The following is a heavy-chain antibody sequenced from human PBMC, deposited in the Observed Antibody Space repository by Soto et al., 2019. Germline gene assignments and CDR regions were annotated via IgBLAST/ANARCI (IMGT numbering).Heavy chain of an antibody. J-gene: IGHJ5*01. CDR1: GGSISSYY. V-gene: IGHV4-59*01. CDR2: IYYSGST. D-gene: IGHD3-10*02. Sequence: SETLSLTCTVSGGSISSYYWSWIRQPPGKRLEWIGYIYYSGSTNYNPSLKSRVTISVDTSKNQFSLKLSSVTAADTAVYYCARGAIKMFGGVYNWFDSWGQGTLVTVSS. CDR3: ARGAIKMFGGVYNWFDS.